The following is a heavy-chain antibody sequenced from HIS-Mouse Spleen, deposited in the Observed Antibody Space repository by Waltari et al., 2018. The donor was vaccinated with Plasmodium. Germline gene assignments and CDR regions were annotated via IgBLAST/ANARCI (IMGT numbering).Heavy chain of an antibody. CDR3: ARRSYYGGDLDY. CDR2: MKPNSGNT. J-gene: IGHJ4*02. CDR1: GYTFTSYD. V-gene: IGHV1-8*01. D-gene: IGHD3-10*01. Sequence: QVQLVQSGAEVKKPGASVKVSCKASGYTFTSYDINWVRQATGQGLEWMGCMKPNSGNTGYAQKFQGRVTTTRNTSISTAYMGLSRLRSEDTAVYYCARRSYYGGDLDYWGQGTLVTVSS.